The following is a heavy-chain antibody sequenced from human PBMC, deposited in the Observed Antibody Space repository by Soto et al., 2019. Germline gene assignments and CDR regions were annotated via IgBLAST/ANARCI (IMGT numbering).Heavy chain of an antibody. CDR1: GYAFSNFS. J-gene: IGHJ1*01. V-gene: IGHV1-46*01. D-gene: IGHD1-20*01. Sequence: ASVKVSCKASGYAFSNFSVPWVRQAPGQGLERVGVVNPRGASARYAQRFQARVTMTRDTSTSTVFMELSRLRSDDTAMYYCVRDVETYTWSDPSGRGYWGQGTMVTVSS. CDR3: VRDVETYTWSDPSGRGY. CDR2: VNPRGASA.